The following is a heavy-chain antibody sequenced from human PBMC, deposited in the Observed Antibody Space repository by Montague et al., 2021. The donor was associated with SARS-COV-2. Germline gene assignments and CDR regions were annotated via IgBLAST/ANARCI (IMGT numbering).Heavy chain of an antibody. CDR2: ISGSGGST. V-gene: IGHV3-23*01. Sequence: RLSCSASGFTFSSYAMSWVRQAPGKGPEWVSAISGSGGSTYFADSVKGRFTISRDNSKNTLYLQMHSLRAEDTAVYYCARYSSSSTTPFDYWGQGTLVTVSS. CDR3: ARYSSSSTTPFDY. CDR1: GFTFSSYA. J-gene: IGHJ4*02. D-gene: IGHD6-6*01.